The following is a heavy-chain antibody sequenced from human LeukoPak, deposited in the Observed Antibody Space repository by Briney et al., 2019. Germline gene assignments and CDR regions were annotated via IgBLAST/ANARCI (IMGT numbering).Heavy chain of an antibody. D-gene: IGHD3-22*01. J-gene: IGHJ4*02. CDR3: VRADYYFDSTGYYHYRYLDY. CDR1: GFTFSSYG. CDR2: IRYDGSNK. Sequence: GGSLRLSCAASGFTFSSYGMHWVRQAPGKGLEWVAFIRYDGSNKYYADSVKGRFTISRDNSRNTLYLQMNSLRAEDTAVYYCVRADYYFDSTGYYHYRYLDYWGQGTLVTASS. V-gene: IGHV3-30*02.